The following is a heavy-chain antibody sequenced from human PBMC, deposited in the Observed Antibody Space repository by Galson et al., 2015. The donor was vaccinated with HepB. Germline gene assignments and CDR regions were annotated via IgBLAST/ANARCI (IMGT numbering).Heavy chain of an antibody. CDR2: INGDGGRT. D-gene: IGHD6-13*01. CDR1: GFSFSNHW. Sequence: SLRLSCAASGFSFSNHWMHWVRQAPGKGLIWVSQINGDGGRTTYADSLKGRFTISRDNAERTLYLQMNSLTAEDTAVYYCARLKKVAVVGTRGSRHYMDVWGKGTTVTVSS. J-gene: IGHJ6*03. V-gene: IGHV3-74*01. CDR3: ARLKKVAVVGTRGSRHYMDV.